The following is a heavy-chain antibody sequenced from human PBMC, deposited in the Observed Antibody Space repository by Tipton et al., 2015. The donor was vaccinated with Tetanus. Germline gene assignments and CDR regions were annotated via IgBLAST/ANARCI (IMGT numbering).Heavy chain of an antibody. CDR1: GFTFSNFD. V-gene: IGHV3-23*01. CDR2: IGLTGSGT. D-gene: IGHD2-2*02. J-gene: IGHJ2*01. CDR3: ARSIPYWYFDL. Sequence: SLRLSCAASGFTFSNFDMSWVRQAPGKGLQWVSSIGLTGSGTFADSVKGRFTISRDNSKNTLNLQMNSLRAEDTAIFYCARSIPYWYFDLWGRGALVTVSS.